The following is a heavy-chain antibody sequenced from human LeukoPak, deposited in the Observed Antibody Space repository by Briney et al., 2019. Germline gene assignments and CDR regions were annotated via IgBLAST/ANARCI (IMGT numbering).Heavy chain of an antibody. J-gene: IGHJ1*01. D-gene: IGHD3-22*01. CDR2: ISYDGSNK. CDR3: AKDTIIYDSSGYYLSH. Sequence: GGSLRLSCAASGFTFSSYGMHWVRQAPGKGLEWVAVISYDGSNKYYADSVKGRFTISRDNSKNTLYLQMNSLRAEDTAVYYCAKDTIIYDSSGYYLSHWGQGTLVTVSS. CDR1: GFTFSSYG. V-gene: IGHV3-30*18.